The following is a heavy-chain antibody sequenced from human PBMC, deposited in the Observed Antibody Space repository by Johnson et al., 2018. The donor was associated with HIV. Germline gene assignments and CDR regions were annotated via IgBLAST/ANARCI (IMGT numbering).Heavy chain of an antibody. CDR1: GFTFSKYA. CDR2: ISGSGAGS. CDR3: AKGRRISPDAFDI. Sequence: VQLVESGGGLVQPGGSLRLSCAASGFTFSKYAMSWVRKAPGRGLEWVSTISGSGAGSYYADSVKGRFTISRDNSKNTLVLQMNSQRAEDTAVYYCAKGRRISPDAFDIWGRGTMVTVSS. V-gene: IGHV3-23*04. D-gene: IGHD3-3*02. J-gene: IGHJ3*02.